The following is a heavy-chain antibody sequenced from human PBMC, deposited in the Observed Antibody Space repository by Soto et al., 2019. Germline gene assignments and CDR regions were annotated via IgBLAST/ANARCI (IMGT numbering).Heavy chain of an antibody. J-gene: IGHJ6*02. CDR3: ARDLSVVVAATYYYYGMDV. D-gene: IGHD2-15*01. Sequence: QVQLQESGPGLVKPSETLSLTCTVSGGSISSYYWSWIRQPAGKGLEWIGRIYTSGSTNYNPSLKSRVTMSVDTSKNPLSLKLSSVTAADTAVYYCARDLSVVVAATYYYYGMDVWGQGTTVTVSS. CDR2: IYTSGST. CDR1: GGSISSYY. V-gene: IGHV4-4*07.